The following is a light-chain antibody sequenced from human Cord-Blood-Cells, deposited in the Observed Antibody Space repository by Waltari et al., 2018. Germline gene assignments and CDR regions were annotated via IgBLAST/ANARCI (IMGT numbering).Light chain of an antibody. J-gene: IGLJ1*01. CDR3: SSYTSSSTLYV. V-gene: IGLV2-14*01. CDR1: SIDVGGYHY. CDR2: EVS. Sequence: QSALPHPASVSGSPGQSLTISCTRTSIDVGGYHYVSWYQQHPGKAPKLMIYEVSNRPSGVSNRFSGSKSGNTASLTISGLQAEDEADYYCSSYTSSSTLYVFGTGTKVTVL.